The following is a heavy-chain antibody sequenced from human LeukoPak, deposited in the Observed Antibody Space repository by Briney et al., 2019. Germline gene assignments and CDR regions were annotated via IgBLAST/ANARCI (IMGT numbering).Heavy chain of an antibody. J-gene: IGHJ5*02. Sequence: SQTLSLTCAISGDSVSSNSAAWNWIRQSPSRGLEWLGRTYYRSKWYNDYAVSVKSRITINPDTSKNQFSLQLNSVTPEDTAVCYCARGITMVRGYWFDPWGQGTLVTVSS. V-gene: IGHV6-1*01. D-gene: IGHD3-10*01. CDR2: TYYRSKWYN. CDR1: GDSVSSNSAA. CDR3: ARGITMVRGYWFDP.